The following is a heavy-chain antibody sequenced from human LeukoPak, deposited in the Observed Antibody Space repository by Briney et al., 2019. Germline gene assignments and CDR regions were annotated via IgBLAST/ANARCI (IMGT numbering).Heavy chain of an antibody. CDR2: ISSSSSTI. D-gene: IGHD5-12*01. Sequence: GSLRLSCAASGFAFSSYSMNWVRQAPGKGLEWVSYISSSSSTIYYADSVKGRFTISRDNAKNSLYLQMNSLRAEDTAVYYCARAYEGFDYWGQGTLVTVSS. J-gene: IGHJ4*02. CDR1: GFAFSSYS. V-gene: IGHV3-48*04. CDR3: ARAYEGFDY.